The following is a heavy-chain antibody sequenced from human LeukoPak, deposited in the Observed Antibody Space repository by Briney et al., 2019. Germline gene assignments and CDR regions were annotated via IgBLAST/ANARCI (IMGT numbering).Heavy chain of an antibody. CDR1: GFTFSSYG. V-gene: IGHV3-30*02. D-gene: IGHD3-22*01. CDR3: AKDFDYYDSSGYYDMGDY. Sequence: GGSPRLSCAASGFTFSSYGMHWVRQAPGKGLEWVAFIRYDGSNKYYADSVKGRFTISRDNSKNTLYLQMNSLRAEDTAVYYCAKDFDYYDSSGYYDMGDYWGQGTLVTVSS. CDR2: IRYDGSNK. J-gene: IGHJ4*02.